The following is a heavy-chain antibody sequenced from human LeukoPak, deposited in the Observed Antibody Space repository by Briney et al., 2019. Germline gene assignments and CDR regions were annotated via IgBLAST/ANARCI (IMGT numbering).Heavy chain of an antibody. Sequence: PGGSLRLSCAASGFTVSSNYMSWVRQAPGKGLEWVSVIYSGGSTYYADSVKGRFTISRDNSKNTLYLQMNSLRAEDTAVYYCAKSFFRDSSGYPYYFDYWGQGTLVTVSS. V-gene: IGHV3-53*05. CDR3: AKSFFRDSSGYPYYFDY. CDR1: GFTVSSNY. D-gene: IGHD3-22*01. CDR2: IYSGGST. J-gene: IGHJ4*02.